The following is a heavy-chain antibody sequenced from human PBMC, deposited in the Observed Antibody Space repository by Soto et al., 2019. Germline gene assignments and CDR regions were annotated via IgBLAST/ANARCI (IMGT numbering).Heavy chain of an antibody. D-gene: IGHD6-13*01. V-gene: IGHV3-30-3*01. CDR3: ARDSSSWYGSLDY. CDR1: GFTFSSYA. CDR2: ISYDGSNK. Sequence: QVQLVESGGGVVQPGRSLRLSCAASGFTFSSYAMHWVRQSPGKGLEWVAVISYDGSNKYYADSVKGRFTISRDNSKNTRYLQMNSLRGEDTAVYYCARDSSSWYGSLDYWGQGTLVTVSS. J-gene: IGHJ4*02.